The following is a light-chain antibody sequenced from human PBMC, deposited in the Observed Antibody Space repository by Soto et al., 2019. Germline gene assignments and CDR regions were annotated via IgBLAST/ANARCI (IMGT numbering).Light chain of an antibody. CDR3: QQFGSSVT. Sequence: EFVLTQSPGTLSLSPGERAPLSCRASQSVSSTYLAWYQQKPGQAPRLLIYRTSTRATGIPDRFSGSGSGTDFTLTISRLEPEDFAVYYCQQFGSSVTFGQGTRLENK. V-gene: IGKV3-20*01. CDR2: RTS. J-gene: IGKJ5*01. CDR1: QSVSSTY.